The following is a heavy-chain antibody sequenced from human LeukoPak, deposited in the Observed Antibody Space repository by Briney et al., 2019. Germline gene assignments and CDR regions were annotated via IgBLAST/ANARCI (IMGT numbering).Heavy chain of an antibody. J-gene: IGHJ6*04. CDR2: IYDSGNT. CDR3: AGEVLQGSSQGMDV. V-gene: IGHV4-59*11. CDR1: GGSISSHY. Sequence: PSETLSLTCTVSGGSISSHYWSWVRQPPGQELEWLAYIYDSGNTNYNPSLKSRLSISMDTSKNQFSLNLTSVTAADTAVYYCAGEVLQGSSQGMDVWGKGTTVIVSS. D-gene: IGHD3-3*01.